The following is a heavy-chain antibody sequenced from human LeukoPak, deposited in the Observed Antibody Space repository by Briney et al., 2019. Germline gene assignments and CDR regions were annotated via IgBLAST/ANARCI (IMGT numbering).Heavy chain of an antibody. J-gene: IGHJ6*03. CDR3: ARGMRFGELLSDYYYYYYMDV. Sequence: GASVKVSCKASGYTFTGYYMHWVRQAPGQGLEWMGWINPNSGGTNYAQKFQGRVTMTRDTSISTAYMELSRLRSDDAAVYYCARGMRFGELLSDYYYYYYMDVWGKGTTVTVSS. V-gene: IGHV1-2*02. CDR1: GYTFTGYY. D-gene: IGHD3-10*01. CDR2: INPNSGGT.